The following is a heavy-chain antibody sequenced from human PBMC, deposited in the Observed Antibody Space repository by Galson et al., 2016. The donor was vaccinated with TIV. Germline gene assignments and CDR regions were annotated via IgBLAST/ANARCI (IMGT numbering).Heavy chain of an antibody. CDR3: ARARGYNFENAFHI. Sequence: SCKASGGTFSSDAISWVRQAPGQGLEWMGGIIPMFKIADYAQKFQGRVTISADEFPSAAYMVLSSLRFEDTAVYYCARARGYNFENAFHIWGQGTMVTVSS. D-gene: IGHD5-18*01. CDR2: IIPMFKIA. J-gene: IGHJ3*02. V-gene: IGHV1-69*01. CDR1: GGTFSSDA.